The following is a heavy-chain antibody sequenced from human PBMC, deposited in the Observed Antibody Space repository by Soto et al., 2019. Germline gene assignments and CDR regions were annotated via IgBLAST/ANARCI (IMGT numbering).Heavy chain of an antibody. Sequence: GGSLRLSCAASGFTFSRYWMAWVRQAPGKGLEWVANIKQDGSEIYYVDSVKGRFTISRDNAENSLYLQMNSLRAEDTAVYYCARDPVCSGGSCYDYWGQGTLVTVSS. CDR2: IKQDGSEI. V-gene: IGHV3-7*01. D-gene: IGHD2-15*01. J-gene: IGHJ4*02. CDR1: GFTFSRYW. CDR3: ARDPVCSGGSCYDY.